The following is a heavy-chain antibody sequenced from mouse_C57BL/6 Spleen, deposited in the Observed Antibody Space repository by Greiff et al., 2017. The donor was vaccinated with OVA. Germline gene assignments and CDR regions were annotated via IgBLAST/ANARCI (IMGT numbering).Heavy chain of an antibody. CDR2: IWRGGST. CDR1: GFSLTSYG. J-gene: IGHJ1*03. Sequence: VKLMESGPGLVQPSQSLSITCTVSGFSLTSYGVHWVRQSPGKGLEWLGVIWRGGSTDYNAAFMSRLSITKDNSKSQVFFKMNSLQADDTAIYYCAKNTGSSYWYFDVWGTGTTVTVSS. CDR3: AKNTGSSYWYFDV. D-gene: IGHD1-1*01. V-gene: IGHV2-5*01.